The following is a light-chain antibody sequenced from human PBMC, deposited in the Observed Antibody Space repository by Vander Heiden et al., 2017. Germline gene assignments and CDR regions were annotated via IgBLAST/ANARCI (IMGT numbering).Light chain of an antibody. J-gene: IGLJ2*01. CDR1: GGSIAGNC. V-gene: IGLV6-57*02. CDR3: QSYGSNDQGV. CDR2: EDN. Sequence: CMLTHPHSKSEPPGKAATISCTGYGGSIAGNCVQWFQQRPGGAPTTVIYEDNRRPSGVPDRFSGSIDRSSNSASLTISGLKTEDEADYYCQSYGSNDQGVFGGGTKLTVL.